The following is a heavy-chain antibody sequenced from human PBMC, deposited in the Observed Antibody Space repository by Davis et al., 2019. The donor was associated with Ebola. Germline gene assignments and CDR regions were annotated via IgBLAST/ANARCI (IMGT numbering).Heavy chain of an antibody. CDR3: ARQGDELLFYYFDY. D-gene: IGHD2-2*01. CDR2: IYYSGST. Sequence: MPSETLSLTCTVSGGSISSYYWSWIRQPPGKGLEWIGYIYYSGSTNYNPSLKSRVTISVDTSKNQFSLKLSSVTAADTAVYYCARQGDELLFYYFDYWGQGTLVTVSS. V-gene: IGHV4-59*08. CDR1: GGSISSYY. J-gene: IGHJ4*02.